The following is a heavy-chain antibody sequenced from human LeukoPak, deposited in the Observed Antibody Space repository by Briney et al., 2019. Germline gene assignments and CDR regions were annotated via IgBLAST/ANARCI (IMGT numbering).Heavy chain of an antibody. J-gene: IGHJ3*02. V-gene: IGHV1-2*02. Sequence: ASVKVSCKASGYTFTGYYMHWVRQAPGQGLEWMGWINPNSGGTNYARKFQGRVTMTRDTSTSTAYMELSRLRSDDTAVYYCARAAEYSSSWYAVGAFDIWGQGTMVTVSS. CDR3: ARAAEYSSSWYAVGAFDI. CDR1: GYTFTGYY. CDR2: INPNSGGT. D-gene: IGHD6-13*01.